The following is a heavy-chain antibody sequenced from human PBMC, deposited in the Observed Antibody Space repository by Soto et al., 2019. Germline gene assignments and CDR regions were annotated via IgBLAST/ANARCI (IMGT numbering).Heavy chain of an antibody. V-gene: IGHV5-51*01. CDR1: GYSFTSYW. CDR3: ARLSSSGYCSGGLDY. Sequence: GGSLKISCKGSGYSFTSYWIGWVRQMPGKGLEWMGIIYPGDSDTRYSPSFQGQVTISADKSIRTAYMQWSSLKASDTAMYYCARLSSSGYCSGGLDYWGQGTLVTVSS. J-gene: IGHJ4*02. D-gene: IGHD3-22*01. CDR2: IYPGDSDT.